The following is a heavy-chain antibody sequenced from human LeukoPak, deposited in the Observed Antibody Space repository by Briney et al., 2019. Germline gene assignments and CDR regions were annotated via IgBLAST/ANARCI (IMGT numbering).Heavy chain of an antibody. CDR1: GYPFTNYY. J-gene: IGHJ3*02. CDR2: INPSGGST. CDR3: ARASPQYDSSGRGARVDAFDI. D-gene: IGHD3-22*01. V-gene: IGHV1-46*01. Sequence: ASVKVSCKASGYPFTNYYMHWVRQAPGQGLEWMGIINPSGGSTSYAQKFQGRVTMTRDMSTSTVYMELYSLKSEDTAVYFCARASPQYDSSGRGARVDAFDIWGQGTMVTVSS.